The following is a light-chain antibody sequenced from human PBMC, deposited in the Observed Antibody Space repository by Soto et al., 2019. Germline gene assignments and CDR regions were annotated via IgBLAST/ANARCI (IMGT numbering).Light chain of an antibody. V-gene: IGKV1-5*03. CDR1: QSIDSW. CDR3: QPYNSYSRT. J-gene: IGKJ1*01. CDR2: KAS. Sequence: IQMTQSLSTLSASVGDRVTITCRASQSIDSWLAWYQHKPGKAPKLLIFKASTLETGVPSRFSGSGSETEFTLTISSLQPDDSATYYCQPYNSYSRTFGQGTKVDIK.